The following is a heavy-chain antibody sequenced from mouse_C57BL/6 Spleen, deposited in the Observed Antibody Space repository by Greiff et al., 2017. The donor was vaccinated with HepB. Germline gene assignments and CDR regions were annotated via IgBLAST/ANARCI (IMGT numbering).Heavy chain of an antibody. D-gene: IGHD1-1*02. CDR3: TTELWAFAY. CDR2: IDPENGDT. V-gene: IGHV14-4*01. CDR1: GFNIKDDY. J-gene: IGHJ3*01. Sequence: EVQLQQSGAELVRPGASVKLSCTASGFNIKDDYMHWVKQRPEQGLEWIGWIDPENGDTEYASKFQGKATITADTSSNTAYLQLSSLTSEDTAVYYCTTELWAFAYWGQGTLVTVSA.